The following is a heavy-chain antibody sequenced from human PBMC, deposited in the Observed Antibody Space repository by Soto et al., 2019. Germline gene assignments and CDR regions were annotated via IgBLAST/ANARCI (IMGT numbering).Heavy chain of an antibody. Sequence: EKLSLTCVGASSSIRTDFYWGWIRQAPGKALEWIGSIYHSGTTYYNPSLRSRLTISVYTSNNQFSLMLRSVTAADTAVYHCVRIGRGTTTFYIWFDPWRYGSLVT. D-gene: IGHD4-17*01. J-gene: IGHJ5*02. CDR2: IYHSGTT. CDR3: VRIGRGTTTFYIWFDP. CDR1: SSSIRTDFY. V-gene: IGHV4-38-2*01.